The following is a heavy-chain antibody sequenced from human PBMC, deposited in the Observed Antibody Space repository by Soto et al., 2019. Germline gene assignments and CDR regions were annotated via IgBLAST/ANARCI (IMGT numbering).Heavy chain of an antibody. CDR1: GGSISSGGYY. Sequence: QVQLQESGPGLVKPSQTLSLTCTVSGGSISSGGYYWSWIRQHPGKGLEWIGYIYYSGSTYYNPSLKVRVTISVDTSKNQFSLKLSSVTAADTAVYYCARVLLWFGEYDAFDIWGQGTMVTVSS. J-gene: IGHJ3*02. V-gene: IGHV4-31*03. D-gene: IGHD3-10*01. CDR2: IYYSGST. CDR3: ARVLLWFGEYDAFDI.